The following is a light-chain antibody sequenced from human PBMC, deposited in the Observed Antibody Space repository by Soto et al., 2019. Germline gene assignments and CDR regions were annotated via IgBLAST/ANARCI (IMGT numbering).Light chain of an antibody. Sequence: EVVMTRSPATLSVSPGERATLSCRASQFVSTNLAWYQQKPGQAPRLLIYSASTRATGIPARFSGSGSGTEFTLTISSLQSEDSAVYYCQQFNNWPPLTFGGGTKVEIK. CDR3: QQFNNWPPLT. CDR1: QFVSTN. CDR2: SAS. V-gene: IGKV3-15*01. J-gene: IGKJ4*01.